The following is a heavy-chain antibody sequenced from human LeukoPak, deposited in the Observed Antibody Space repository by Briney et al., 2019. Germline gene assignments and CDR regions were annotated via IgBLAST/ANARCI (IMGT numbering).Heavy chain of an antibody. J-gene: IGHJ4*02. V-gene: IGHV1-2*02. Sequence: ASVKVSCKASGYTFTGYYMHWVRQAPGQGLEWMGWINPNSGGTNYAQKFQGRVTMTRDTSISTAYMELSRLRSDDTAMYYCARVYYDFSLPFDYWGQGTLVTVSS. CDR3: ARVYYDFSLPFDY. CDR1: GYTFTGYY. D-gene: IGHD3-3*01. CDR2: INPNSGGT.